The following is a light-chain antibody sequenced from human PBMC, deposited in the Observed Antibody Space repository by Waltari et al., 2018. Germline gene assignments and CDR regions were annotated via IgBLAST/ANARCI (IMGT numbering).Light chain of an antibody. V-gene: IGKV3-20*01. CDR2: GAS. CDR1: QSVTSSH. Sequence: EIVLPQSPGTLSLSPGASATISCRASQSVTSSHLAWYQQKPGQAPRLLIYGASSRATAIPDRFSGSGSGTDFTLTISRLEAEDFAVYYCQQYGSSPRTFGQGTKVEIK. J-gene: IGKJ1*01. CDR3: QQYGSSPRT.